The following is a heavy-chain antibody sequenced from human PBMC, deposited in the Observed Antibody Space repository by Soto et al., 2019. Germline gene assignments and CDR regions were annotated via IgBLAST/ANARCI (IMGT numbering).Heavy chain of an antibody. CDR3: AKDINEDSYYDGMDV. V-gene: IGHV3-48*02. CDR1: GFTFSRYS. CDR2: VRTRSSTI. Sequence: EVQLVESGGGLVLPGGSLRLSCAASGFTFSRYSMNWVRQAPGKGLEWISYVRTRSSTIYYADSVKGRFTISRDDAKNSLYLQMNSLRDEDTAVYYCAKDINEDSYYDGMDVWGQGTTVTVSS. J-gene: IGHJ6*02.